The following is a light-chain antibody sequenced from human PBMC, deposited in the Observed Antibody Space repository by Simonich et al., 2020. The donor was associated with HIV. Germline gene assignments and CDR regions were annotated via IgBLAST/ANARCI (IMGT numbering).Light chain of an antibody. CDR3: QQYNSYRIT. CDR2: AAS. CDR1: QGISHY. Sequence: DIQMTQSPSAMSASVGDRVTITCRASQGISHYLAWFQQRPGKVPKRLIFAASNLQSGVPSTFSGSGSGTEFTLTISSLQPDDFATYYCQQYNSYRITFGQGTRLEIK. V-gene: IGKV1-17*03. J-gene: IGKJ5*01.